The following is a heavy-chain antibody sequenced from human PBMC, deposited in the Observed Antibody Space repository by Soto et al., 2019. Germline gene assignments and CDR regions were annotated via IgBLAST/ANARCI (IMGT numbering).Heavy chain of an antibody. CDR1: GYTFTSYY. V-gene: IGHV1-46*03. CDR3: AIGGDVAYTAIFGVVTPSNWFDP. Sequence: GASVKVSCKASGYTFTSYYMHWVRQAPGQGLEWMGIINPSGGSTSNAQKIQGRVTMTRDTSTSTFYMELSSLRSEDTAVYYCAIGGDVAYTAIFGVVTPSNWFDPWGQGTLVTVSS. D-gene: IGHD3-3*01. CDR2: INPSGGST. J-gene: IGHJ5*02.